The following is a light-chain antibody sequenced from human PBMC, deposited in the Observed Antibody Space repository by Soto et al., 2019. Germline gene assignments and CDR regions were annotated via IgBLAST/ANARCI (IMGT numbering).Light chain of an antibody. CDR2: DAS. V-gene: IGKV1-5*01. CDR1: QSISGW. J-gene: IGKJ1*01. CDR3: LQYNGYYRT. Sequence: DIQMTQSPSTLSASVGDTVTITCRASQSISGWLAWYQQRPGQAPNLLIFDASTLQDGVPSRFSGSGSGTTFSLTIRSLQADDFATYYCLQYNGYYRTFGQGTKVEVK.